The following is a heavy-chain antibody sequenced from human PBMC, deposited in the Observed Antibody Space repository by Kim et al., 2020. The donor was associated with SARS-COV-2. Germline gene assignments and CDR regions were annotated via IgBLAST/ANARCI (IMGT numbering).Heavy chain of an antibody. CDR2: IGGGGGST. CDR3: AKALKVMVRGLCGVDY. Sequence: GGSLRLSCAASGFTFSSYAMSWVRQAPGKGLEWVSTIGGGGGSTYYADSVKGRFTISKDNSKNTLYLQMNSLRAEDTAVYYCAKALKVMVRGLCGVDYWGQGTLVTVSS. D-gene: IGHD3-10*01. J-gene: IGHJ4*02. V-gene: IGHV3-23*01. CDR1: GFTFSSYA.